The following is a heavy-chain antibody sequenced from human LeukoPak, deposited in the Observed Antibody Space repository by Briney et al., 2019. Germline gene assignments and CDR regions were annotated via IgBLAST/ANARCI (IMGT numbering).Heavy chain of an antibody. CDR3: ARNYDSSAYAVGSFDY. CDR1: GGSISSSSYY. D-gene: IGHD3-22*01. CDR2: IYYSGST. J-gene: IGHJ4*02. Sequence: PSETLSLTCTVSGGSISSSSYYWGWIRQPPGKGLEWIGSIYYSGSTYYNPSLKSRVTISVDTSKNQFSLKLSSVTAADTAVYYCARNYDSSAYAVGSFDYWGQGTLVTVSS. V-gene: IGHV4-39*01.